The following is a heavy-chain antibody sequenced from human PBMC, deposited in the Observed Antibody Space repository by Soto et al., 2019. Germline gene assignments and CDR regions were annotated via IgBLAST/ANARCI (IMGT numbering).Heavy chain of an antibody. J-gene: IGHJ1*01. Sequence: QVQLVESGGGVVQPGRSLRLSCAASGFTFSSYGMHWVRQAPGKGLEWVAVISYDGSNTYYADSVKGRFTISRDNSKNTLYLQMNSLRAKDTAVYYCAKKGAQYSGSYYGHFQHCGQGTLVTVSS. V-gene: IGHV3-30*18. CDR1: GFTFSSYG. D-gene: IGHD1-26*01. CDR3: AKKGAQYSGSYYGHFQH. CDR2: ISYDGSNT.